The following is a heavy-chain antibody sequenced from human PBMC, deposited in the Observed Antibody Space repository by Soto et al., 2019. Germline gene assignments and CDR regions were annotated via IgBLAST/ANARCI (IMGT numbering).Heavy chain of an antibody. CDR2: ISYDGSNK. Sequence: PGGSLRLSCAASGFTFSSYAMHWVRQAPGKGLEWVAVISYDGSNKYYADSVKGRFTISRDNSKNTLYLQMNSLRAEDTAVYYCARDLWRYCSGGSCYQPIYYYYYGMDVWGQGTTVTVSS. CDR3: ARDLWRYCSGGSCYQPIYYYYYGMDV. V-gene: IGHV3-30-3*01. J-gene: IGHJ6*02. CDR1: GFTFSSYA. D-gene: IGHD2-15*01.